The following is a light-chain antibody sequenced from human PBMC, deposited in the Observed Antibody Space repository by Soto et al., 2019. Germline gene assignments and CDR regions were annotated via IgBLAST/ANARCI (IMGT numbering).Light chain of an antibody. CDR2: EVN. CDR1: TVDVGSYDL. CDR3: CSYAGGNTLI. Sequence: QSALTQPASVSGSPGQSITISCTETTVDVGSYDLVSWYQQYPGKAPKLIIYEVNKRPSGVSNRFSGAKSGNTASLTISGLQTEDEADYDCCSYAGGNTLIFGGGTQLTVL. V-gene: IGLV2-23*02. J-gene: IGLJ2*01.